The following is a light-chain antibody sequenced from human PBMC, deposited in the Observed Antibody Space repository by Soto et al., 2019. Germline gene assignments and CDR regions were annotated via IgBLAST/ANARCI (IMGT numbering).Light chain of an antibody. CDR2: EGT. Sequence: QSALTQPASVAGSPGQSITISCTGTGSDVGNYNLLSWYQQHPGKAPKLIISEGTKRPSGVSNRFSGSGSGNTASLSVSGLQAEDEADYYCSSYAGSSNVFGTGTKLTVL. CDR3: SSYAGSSNV. V-gene: IGLV2-14*02. J-gene: IGLJ1*01. CDR1: GSDVGNYNL.